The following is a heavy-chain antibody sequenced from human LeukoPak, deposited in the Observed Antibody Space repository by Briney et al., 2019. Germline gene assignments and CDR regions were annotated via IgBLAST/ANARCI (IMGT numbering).Heavy chain of an antibody. CDR3: ARGSMIAQRLDAFDI. D-gene: IGHD2-21*01. CDR1: GFTFRSYS. V-gene: IGHV3-21*01. Sequence: GGSLRLPCAAAGFTFRSYSMNWVRQAPGKGLEWVSSISTTSGHIYCTDSLKGRFTISRDNARNSLSLQVNGLRADDTGIYYCARGSMIAQRLDAFDIWGQGTEVTVSS. CDR2: ISTTSGHI. J-gene: IGHJ3*02.